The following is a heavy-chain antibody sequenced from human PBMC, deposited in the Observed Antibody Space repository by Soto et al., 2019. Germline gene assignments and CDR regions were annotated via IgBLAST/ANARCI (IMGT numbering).Heavy chain of an antibody. CDR1: GFTFNTYP. CDR2: ISSAAGRTS. Sequence: EVQLLQSGGGVVPPGGSLRLACATSGFTFNTYPMTWVRQAPGKGLEGVSSISSAAGRTSSYADSVKGRFPISRDFSDNTVYLHMNNLRVDDTAVYFCAKGVLSFHYGMEVWGQGTTVTVSS. V-gene: IGHV3-23*01. CDR3: AKGVLSFHYGMEV. D-gene: IGHD3-10*01. J-gene: IGHJ6*02.